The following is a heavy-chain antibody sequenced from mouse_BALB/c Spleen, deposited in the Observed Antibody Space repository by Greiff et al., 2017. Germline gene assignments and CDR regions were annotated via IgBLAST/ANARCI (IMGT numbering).Heavy chain of an antibody. CDR3: TRYAYYRYDEGAMDY. CDR2: IYPGNSDT. Sequence: EVQLQQSGTVLARPGASVKMSCKASGYTFTSYWMHWVKQRPGQGLERIGAIYPGNSDTSYNQKFKGKAKLTAVTSTSTAYMELSSLTNEDSAVYYCTRYAYYRYDEGAMDYWGQGTSVTVSS. D-gene: IGHD2-14*01. J-gene: IGHJ4*01. CDR1: GYTFTSYW. V-gene: IGHV1-5*01.